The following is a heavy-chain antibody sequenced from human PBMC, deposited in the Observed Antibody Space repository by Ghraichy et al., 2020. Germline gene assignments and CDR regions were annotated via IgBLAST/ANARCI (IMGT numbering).Heavy chain of an antibody. D-gene: IGHD4-17*01. J-gene: IGHJ4*02. CDR2: ISGSAGST. V-gene: IGHV3-23*01. Sequence: GGSLRLSCAASGFTFSSYALTWVRQAPGKGLEWISAISGSAGSTYYRDSMKGRFTISRDNSKNTLFLQMNSLRVEDTATYYCAKVKTSSLALTSVTTLDFWGQGTLVTVSS. CDR1: GFTFSSYA. CDR3: AKVKTSSLALTSVTTLDF.